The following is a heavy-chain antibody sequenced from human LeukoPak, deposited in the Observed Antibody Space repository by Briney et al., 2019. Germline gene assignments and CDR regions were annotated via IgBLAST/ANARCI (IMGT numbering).Heavy chain of an antibody. CDR2: INHSGST. J-gene: IGHJ4*02. D-gene: IGHD4-17*01. CDR3: ARGIRSTVTTSADY. Sequence: SETLSLTCAVYGGSFSGYYWSWIRQPPGKGLEWIGEINHSGSTNYNSSLKSRVTISVDTSKNQFSLKLSSVTAADTAVYYCARGIRSTVTTSADYWGQGTLVTVSS. V-gene: IGHV4-34*01. CDR1: GGSFSGYY.